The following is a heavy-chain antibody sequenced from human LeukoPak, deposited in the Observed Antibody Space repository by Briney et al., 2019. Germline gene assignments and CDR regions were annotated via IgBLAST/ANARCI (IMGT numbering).Heavy chain of an antibody. CDR2: IYYSGST. V-gene: IGHV4-59*08. CDR1: GGSISNYY. J-gene: IGHJ4*02. D-gene: IGHD3-10*01. Sequence: SETLSLTCTVSGGSISNYYWNWIRQPPGKGLEWIGHIYYSGSTNYNPSLKSRVSISVDTSKNQISLNLSSVTAADTAVYYCARSPADYYGSGSCDYWGQGALVTVSP. CDR3: ARSPADYYGSGSCDY.